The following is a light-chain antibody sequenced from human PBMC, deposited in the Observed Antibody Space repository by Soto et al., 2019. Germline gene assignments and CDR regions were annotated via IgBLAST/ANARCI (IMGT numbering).Light chain of an antibody. Sequence: EIVLTQSPGTLSLSPGERVTLSCRASESVSTNLAWYQQKAGQAPRLLIYGASSRATGIPDRFSGSGSGTDFTLTISRLEPEDFAVYDCQQYGSSSTFGGGTKVDIK. J-gene: IGKJ4*01. CDR3: QQYGSSST. CDR2: GAS. V-gene: IGKV3-20*01. CDR1: ESVSTN.